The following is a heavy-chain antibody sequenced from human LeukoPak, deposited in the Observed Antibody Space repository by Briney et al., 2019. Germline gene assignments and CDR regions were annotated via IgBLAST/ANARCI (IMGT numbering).Heavy chain of an antibody. CDR3: AGGNGFDYYDSRGSDY. CDR1: GFTVSSNY. Sequence: PGGSLRLSCAASGFTVSSNYMSWVRQAPGKGLEWVSVIYSGGSTYYADSVKGRFTISRDNSKNTLYLQMNSLRAEDTAVYYCAGGNGFDYYDSRGSDYWGQGTLVTVSS. CDR2: IYSGGST. J-gene: IGHJ4*02. V-gene: IGHV3-66*01. D-gene: IGHD3-22*01.